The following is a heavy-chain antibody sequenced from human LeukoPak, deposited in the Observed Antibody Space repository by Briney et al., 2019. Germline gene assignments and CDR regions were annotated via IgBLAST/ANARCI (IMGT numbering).Heavy chain of an antibody. CDR2: IWYDGSNK. CDR1: GFTFSSYG. J-gene: IGHJ4*02. D-gene: IGHD6-13*01. CDR3: ARVYSSSWPLDY. Sequence: GRSLRLSCAASGFTFSSYGMHWVRQAPGKGLEWVAVIWYDGSNKFYADSVKGRFTISRDNSKNTLYLQMNSLRAEDTAVYYCARVYSSSWPLDYWGQGTLVTVSS. V-gene: IGHV3-33*01.